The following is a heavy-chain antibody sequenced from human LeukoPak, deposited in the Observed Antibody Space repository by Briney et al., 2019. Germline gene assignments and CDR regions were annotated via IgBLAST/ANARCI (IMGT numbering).Heavy chain of an antibody. CDR1: GYTLTELS. V-gene: IGHV1-24*01. Sequence: ASVTVSCTVSGYTLTELSMHWVRQAPGKGLEWMGGFYPEDGETIYAQKFQGRVTMTEYTSTDTAYMELSSLRSEDTAVYYCAITSPTGGTPIDYWGQGTLVTVSS. D-gene: IGHD7-27*01. CDR3: AITSPTGGTPIDY. CDR2: FYPEDGET. J-gene: IGHJ4*02.